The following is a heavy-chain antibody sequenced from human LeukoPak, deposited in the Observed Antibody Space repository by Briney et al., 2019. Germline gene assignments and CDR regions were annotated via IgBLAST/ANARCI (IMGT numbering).Heavy chain of an antibody. V-gene: IGHV4-34*01. Sequence: GSLRLSCAASGFTFSSYAMSWVRQPPGKGLEWIGEINHSGSTNYNPSLKSRVTISVDTSKNQFSLKLSSVTAADTAVYYCARKRWLQLGFDYWGQGTLVTVSS. J-gene: IGHJ4*02. CDR1: GFTFSSYA. CDR3: ARKRWLQLGFDY. CDR2: INHSGST. D-gene: IGHD5-24*01.